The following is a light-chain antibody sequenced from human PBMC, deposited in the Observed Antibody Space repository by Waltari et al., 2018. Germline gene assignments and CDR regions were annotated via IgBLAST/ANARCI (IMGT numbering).Light chain of an antibody. CDR2: GTN. CDR3: AAWDDSLDAYV. CDR1: SSNIGRHP. V-gene: IGLV1-44*01. J-gene: IGLJ1*01. Sequence: QSALTQSPSASGAPGQKVSISCSGTSSNIGRHPVDWYHQPPGTAPKLLLFGTNQRPSGVPDRFSVSKSGSSASLAISGLQSEDEADYYCAAWDDSLDAYVFGTGTKVSVL.